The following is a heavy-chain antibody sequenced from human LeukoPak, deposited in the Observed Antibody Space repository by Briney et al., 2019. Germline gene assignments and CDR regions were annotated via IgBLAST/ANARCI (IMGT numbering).Heavy chain of an antibody. Sequence: SGTLSLTCAVSGGSISSSNWWSWVRQPPGKGLEWIGEIYHSGSTNYNPSLKSRVTISVDKSKNQFSLKLSSVTAADTAVYYCASSPTTSPYDILTGYYYWYFDLWGRGTLVTVSS. D-gene: IGHD3-9*01. CDR1: GGSISSSNW. V-gene: IGHV4-4*02. J-gene: IGHJ2*01. CDR2: IYHSGST. CDR3: ASSPTTSPYDILTGYYYWYFDL.